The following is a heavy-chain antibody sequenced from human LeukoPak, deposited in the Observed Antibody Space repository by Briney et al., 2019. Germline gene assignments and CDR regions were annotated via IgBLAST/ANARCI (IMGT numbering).Heavy chain of an antibody. CDR2: INPNSGGT. V-gene: IGHV1-2*02. D-gene: IGHD6-13*01. CDR1: GYTFTGYY. Sequence: GASVNVSCKASGYTFTGYYMHWVRQAPGQGLEWMGWINPNSGGTNYAQKFQGRVTMTRDTSISTAYMELSRLRSDDTAVYYCARKAPTRGIAASNDYWGQGTLVTVSS. CDR3: ARKAPTRGIAASNDY. J-gene: IGHJ4*02.